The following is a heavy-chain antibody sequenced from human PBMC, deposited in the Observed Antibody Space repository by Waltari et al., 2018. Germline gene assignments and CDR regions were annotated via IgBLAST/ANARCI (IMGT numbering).Heavy chain of an antibody. CDR2: IRYEGSDR. Sequence: QVQLVESGGGVVQPGGSLRLSCAASGFIFNNYDMHWVRQAPGEGVEWVAFIRYEGSDRKYAESVKGRFTTSRDNSNNMLFLEMNSLRPEDTAVYYCAKDPGSSTSYGIDYWGQGTLVTVSS. CDR3: AKDPGSSTSYGIDY. CDR1: GFIFNNYD. J-gene: IGHJ4*02. V-gene: IGHV3-30*02. D-gene: IGHD2-2*01.